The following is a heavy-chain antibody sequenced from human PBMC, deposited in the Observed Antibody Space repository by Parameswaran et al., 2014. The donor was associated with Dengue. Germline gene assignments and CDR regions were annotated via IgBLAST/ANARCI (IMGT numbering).Heavy chain of an antibody. V-gene: IGHV1-69*04. D-gene: IGHD5-18*01. CDR2: IIPILGIA. J-gene: IGHJ6*02. CDR3: ARGSDRIQLWDYYYYGMDV. Sequence: WVRQAPGQGLEWMGRIIPILGIANYAQKFQGRVTITADKSTSTAYMELSSLRSEDTAVYYCARGSDRIQLWDYYYYGMDVWGQGTTVTVSS.